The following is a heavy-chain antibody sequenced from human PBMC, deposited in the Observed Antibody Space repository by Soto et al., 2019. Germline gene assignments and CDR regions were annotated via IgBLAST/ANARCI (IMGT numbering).Heavy chain of an antibody. CDR3: ARRHGLDIDAYY. CDR2: IYYSGST. V-gene: IGHV4-31*03. J-gene: IGHJ4*02. D-gene: IGHD3-10*01. CDR1: GDSISSGGGYY. Sequence: PSETLSLTCSVSGDSISSGGGYYYSWIRQRPGKGLEWIGYIYYSGSTYYNPSLQSRVTISVDRSKNQFSLKVTSVTAADTAVYFCARRHGLDIDAYYWGQGILVTVSS.